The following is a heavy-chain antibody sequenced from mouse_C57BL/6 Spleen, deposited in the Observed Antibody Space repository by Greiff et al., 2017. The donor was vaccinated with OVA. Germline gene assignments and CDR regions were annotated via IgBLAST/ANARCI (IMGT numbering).Heavy chain of an antibody. D-gene: IGHD4-1*01. CDR3: ARVLGLYFDY. CDR2: INYDGSST. CDR1: GFTFSDYY. J-gene: IGHJ2*01. Sequence: DVQLVESEGGLVQPGSSMKLSCTASGFTFSDYYMAWVRQVPEKGLEWVANINYDGSSTYYLDSLKSRFIISRDNAKNILYLQMSSLKSEDTATYYCARVLGLYFDYWGQGTTLTVSS. V-gene: IGHV5-16*01.